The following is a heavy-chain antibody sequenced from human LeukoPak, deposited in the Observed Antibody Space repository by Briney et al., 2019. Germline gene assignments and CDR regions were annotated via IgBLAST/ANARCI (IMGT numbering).Heavy chain of an antibody. CDR2: ISSSSSYI. Sequence: GGSLRLSCAASGFTFSSYSMNWVRQAPGKGLEWVSSISSSSSYIYYADSVKGRFTISRDNAKNSLYLQMNSLRAEDTAVYYCARASSGWYRGGTIDYWGQGTLVTVSS. CDR1: GFTFSSYS. V-gene: IGHV3-21*01. CDR3: ARASSGWYRGGTIDY. D-gene: IGHD6-19*01. J-gene: IGHJ4*02.